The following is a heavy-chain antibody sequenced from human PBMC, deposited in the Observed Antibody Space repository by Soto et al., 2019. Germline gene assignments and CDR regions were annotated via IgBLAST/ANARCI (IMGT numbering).Heavy chain of an antibody. CDR1: GVSISIPNW. V-gene: IGHV4-4*02. J-gene: IGHJ3*02. CDR2: IDHSGTT. CDR3: ARGKFYAFDI. Sequence: QVQLQESGPGLVKPSGTLSLTCAVSGVSISIPNWWAWVRQAPGKGLEWIGEIDHSGTTNYNPSLNRLVTISLDRSKNQFSLRLSSVAAADTAVEFCARGKFYAFDIWGQGTMVTVSS.